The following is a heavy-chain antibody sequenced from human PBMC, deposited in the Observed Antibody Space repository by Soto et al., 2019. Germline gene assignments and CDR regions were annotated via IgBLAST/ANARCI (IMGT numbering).Heavy chain of an antibody. CDR1: GFTFSNAW. V-gene: IGHV3-23*01. Sequence: VGSLRLSGSASGFTFSNAWMSWVRQAPGKGLEWVAAISASGGSTIHADSVKGRLTISRDNSKNTLYLQMNSLRAEDTAVYYCAKDVEGGSLFRGAFDYWGQGTQVTVSS. D-gene: IGHD1-26*01. CDR2: ISASGGST. CDR3: AKDVEGGSLFRGAFDY. J-gene: IGHJ4*02.